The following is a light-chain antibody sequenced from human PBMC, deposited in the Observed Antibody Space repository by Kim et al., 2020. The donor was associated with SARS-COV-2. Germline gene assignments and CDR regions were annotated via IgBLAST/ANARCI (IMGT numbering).Light chain of an antibody. CDR1: HSNFGRCY. CDR3: AAWDGSLSALV. CDR2: TNN. J-gene: IGLJ3*02. Sequence: GQRVSFSCSGSHSNFGRCYVYWYQQFPGTAPKLLIYTNNQRPSGVPDRFSGSKSGTSASLAISGLRSEDEADYYCAAWDGSLSALVFGGGTQLTVL. V-gene: IGLV1-47*01.